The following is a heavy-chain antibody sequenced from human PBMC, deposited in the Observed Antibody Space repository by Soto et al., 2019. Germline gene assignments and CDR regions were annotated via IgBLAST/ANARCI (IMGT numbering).Heavy chain of an antibody. V-gene: IGHV1-3*05. CDR3: ARSIVVVTALDY. Sequence: QVQLVQSGAEEKKPGASVKVSCKASGYTFTSYAMHWVRQAPGQRLEWMGWINAGNGNTKYSQKFQGRGTITRDTSASTAYMELSSLRSEDTAVYYCARSIVVVTALDYWGHGTLVTVSS. CDR2: INAGNGNT. CDR1: GYTFTSYA. D-gene: IGHD2-21*02. J-gene: IGHJ4*01.